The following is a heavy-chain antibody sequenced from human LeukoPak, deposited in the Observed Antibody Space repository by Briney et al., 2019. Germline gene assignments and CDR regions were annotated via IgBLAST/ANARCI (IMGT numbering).Heavy chain of an antibody. J-gene: IGHJ4*02. Sequence: GGSLRLSCAASGFTFSSYAMSWVRQAPGKGLEWVSAISGGGGSTYYADSVKGRFTISRDNSKNTLYLQMNSLRAEDTAVYYCAKSPSDSSGYYYGYWGQGTLVTVSS. CDR3: AKSPSDSSGYYYGY. V-gene: IGHV3-23*01. CDR1: GFTFSSYA. D-gene: IGHD3-22*01. CDR2: ISGGGGST.